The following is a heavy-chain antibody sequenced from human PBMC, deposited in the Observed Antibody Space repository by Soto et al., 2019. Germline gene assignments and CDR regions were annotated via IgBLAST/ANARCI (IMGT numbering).Heavy chain of an antibody. J-gene: IGHJ3*02. D-gene: IGHD3-9*01. CDR3: ARYFDWPSAFDI. Sequence: SETLSLTCGVSGDSISSYYWSWVRQTPGKGLEWIGFIYYSGSTYYNPSLKSRVTISVDTSKNQFSLKLSSVTAADTAVYYCARYFDWPSAFDIWGQGTMVTVSS. V-gene: IGHV4-59*01. CDR2: IYYSGST. CDR1: GDSISSYY.